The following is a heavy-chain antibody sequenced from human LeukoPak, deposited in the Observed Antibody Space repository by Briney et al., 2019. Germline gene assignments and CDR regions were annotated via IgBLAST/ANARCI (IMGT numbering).Heavy chain of an antibody. CDR1: GFTFSTYV. CDR3: VRGTGY. Sequence: GGSLRLSCSVSGFTFSTYVMHWVRQAPGKGLEYVSAISSNGDNTYYADSVKGRFTISRDNSKNTLYLQMSSLRPDDTGVCFCVRGTGYWGQGTLVTVSS. CDR2: ISSNGDNT. V-gene: IGHV3-64D*06. J-gene: IGHJ4*02.